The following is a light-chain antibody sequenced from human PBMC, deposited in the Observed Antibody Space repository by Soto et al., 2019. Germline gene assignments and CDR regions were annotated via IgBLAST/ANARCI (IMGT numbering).Light chain of an antibody. CDR2: DAS. V-gene: IGKV3-11*01. Sequence: EIVLTQSPATLSLSPGERATLSCRASQSFSSCLAWYQQKPGQAPRLLIYDASKRATGIPARFRGRGSGTDFTLTISSLEPEDFAVYYCQQRSNWPPVITFGQGTRLEIK. J-gene: IGKJ5*01. CDR1: QSFSSC. CDR3: QQRSNWPPVIT.